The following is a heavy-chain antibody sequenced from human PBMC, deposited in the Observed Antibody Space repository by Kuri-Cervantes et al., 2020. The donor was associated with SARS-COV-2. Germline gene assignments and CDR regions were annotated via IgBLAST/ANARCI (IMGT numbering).Heavy chain of an antibody. CDR3: AKLEISGGYSYGARDY. J-gene: IGHJ4*02. D-gene: IGHD5-18*01. V-gene: IGHV3-53*01. Sequence: GSLRLSCAASGFTVSSNYMSWVRQAPGKGLEWVSVIYSGGSTYYADSVRGRFTISRDNSKNTLYLQMNSLRAEDTAVYYCAKLEISGGYSYGARDYWGQGTLVTVSS. CDR1: GFTVSSNY. CDR2: IYSGGST.